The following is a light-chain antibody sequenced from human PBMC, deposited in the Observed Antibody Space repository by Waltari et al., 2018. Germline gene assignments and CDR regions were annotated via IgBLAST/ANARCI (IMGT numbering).Light chain of an antibody. Sequence: QSALTQPASVSGSPGQSINISCTGTIRDVGGYKYVSWYQQHPGDGPRLLIYDVVKRPSGGSIRFSGSKSDNPARLTISGLQSADEAHYYCSSFPSSSSFVFGSGTKVTV. V-gene: IGLV2-14*03. CDR1: IRDVGGYKY. J-gene: IGLJ1*01. CDR3: SSFPSSSSFV. CDR2: DVV.